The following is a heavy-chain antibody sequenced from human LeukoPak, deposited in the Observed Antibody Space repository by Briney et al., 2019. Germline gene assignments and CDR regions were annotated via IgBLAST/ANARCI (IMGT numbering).Heavy chain of an antibody. CDR2: FDPEDGET. CDR3: AAGDGYSSGWSNY. Sequence: ASVKVSCKVSGYTLTELSMHWVRQAPGKGLEWMGGFDPEDGETIYAQKFQGRVTMTEDTSTDTAYMELSSLRSEDTAVYYRAAGDGYSSGWSNYWGQETLVTVSS. J-gene: IGHJ4*02. V-gene: IGHV1-24*01. CDR1: GYTLTELS. D-gene: IGHD6-19*01.